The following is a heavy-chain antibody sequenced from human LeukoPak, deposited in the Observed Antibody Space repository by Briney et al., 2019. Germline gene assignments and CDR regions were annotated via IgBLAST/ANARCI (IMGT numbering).Heavy chain of an antibody. CDR3: ARVSYEAFDY. Sequence: ASVKVSCKASGYTFDNYAINWVRQAPGQGLEWMGWISAYNGNTNYAQKLQGRVTMTTDTSTSTAYMELRSLRSDDTAVYYCARVSYEAFDYWGQGTLVTVSS. J-gene: IGHJ4*02. CDR2: ISAYNGNT. D-gene: IGHD5-12*01. V-gene: IGHV1-18*04. CDR1: GYTFDNYA.